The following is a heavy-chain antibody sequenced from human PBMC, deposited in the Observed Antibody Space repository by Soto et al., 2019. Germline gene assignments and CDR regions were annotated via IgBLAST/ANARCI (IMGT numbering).Heavy chain of an antibody. CDR2: INPNSGDT. CDR3: ARDRTGDPNY. D-gene: IGHD7-27*01. J-gene: IGHJ4*02. CDR1: GYTFTGSS. Sequence: QVQLVQSGAEVKKPGASVNVSCEASGYTFTGSSIHWVRQAPEQGLEWMGYINPNSGDTIFAQKFQCRVTMTSDTCISTAYMELSRVASDDTAVYYYARDRTGDPNYWGQGTLVTGSS. V-gene: IGHV1-2*02.